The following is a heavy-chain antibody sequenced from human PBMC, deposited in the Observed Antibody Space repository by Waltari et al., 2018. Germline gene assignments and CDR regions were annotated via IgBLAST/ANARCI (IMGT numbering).Heavy chain of an antibody. V-gene: IGHV3-74*01. CDR3: ARIGLGATGYRH. J-gene: IGHJ4*02. Sequence: EVQLVESGGGLVQPGGSLRLSCEGSGFTFSSFWMQWVRQDPGKGLVWVSGSSSGGSWTGDADSLKGRCTISRDNAKNTLYLQMDSLRAEDTAVYYCARIGLGATGYRHWGQGTLVTVSS. D-gene: IGHD2-15*01. CDR2: SSSGGSWT. CDR1: GFTFSSFW.